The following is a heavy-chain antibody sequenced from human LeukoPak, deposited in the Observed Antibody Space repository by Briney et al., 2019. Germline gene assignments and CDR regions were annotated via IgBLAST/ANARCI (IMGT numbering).Heavy chain of an antibody. V-gene: IGHV3-23*01. J-gene: IGHJ4*02. Sequence: GGSLRLSCAASGFTFSTYVMTWVRQAPGKGLEWVSALSGSGGSTFYADSVKGRFTISRDNSNNTLFLQMNSLRAEDTAVYYCAKGRTPDYWGQGTLVTVSS. CDR2: LSGSGGST. CDR1: GFTFSTYV. CDR3: AKGRTPDY. D-gene: IGHD2-15*01.